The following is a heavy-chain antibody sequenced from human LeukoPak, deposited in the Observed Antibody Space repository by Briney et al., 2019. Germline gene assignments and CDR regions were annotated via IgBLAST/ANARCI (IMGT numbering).Heavy chain of an antibody. V-gene: IGHV4-39*07. CDR3: ARYHPVGYNDGRYFDY. CDR2: IYYSGST. Sequence: PSETLSLTCTVSGDSISSSSYYWGWIRQPPGKGLGWIGTIYYSGSTYYNPSLKSRVTISVDRSKNQFSLKLSSVTAADTAVYYCARYHPVGYNDGRYFDYWGQGTLVTVSS. J-gene: IGHJ4*02. CDR1: GDSISSSSYY. D-gene: IGHD5-18*01.